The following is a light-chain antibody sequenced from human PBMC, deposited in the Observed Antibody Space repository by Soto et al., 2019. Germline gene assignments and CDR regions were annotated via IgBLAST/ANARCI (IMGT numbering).Light chain of an antibody. CDR1: ESIRTW. Sequence: DIQMTQSPSTLSASVGDRVTITCRASESIRTWLAWYQHKPGKAPKFLIYDASTLESGVPSGFSGSGSGTEFTLTISSLQPDDFATYYCQQYNNYPRMFGQGTKGDIK. CDR3: QQYNNYPRM. J-gene: IGKJ1*01. V-gene: IGKV1-5*01. CDR2: DAS.